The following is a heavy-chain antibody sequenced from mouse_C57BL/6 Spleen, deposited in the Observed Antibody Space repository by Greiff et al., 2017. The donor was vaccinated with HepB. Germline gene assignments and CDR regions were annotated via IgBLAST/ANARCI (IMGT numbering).Heavy chain of an antibody. V-gene: IGHV2-9-1*01. Sequence: VQLKQSGPGLVAPSQSLSITCTVSGFSLTSYAISWVRQPPGKGLEWLGVIWTGGGTNYNSALKSRLSISKDNSKSQVFLKMNSLQTDDTARYYCARNYYGSSHYYAMDYWGQGTSVTVSS. J-gene: IGHJ4*01. CDR3: ARNYYGSSHYYAMDY. CDR1: GFSLTSYA. CDR2: IWTGGGT. D-gene: IGHD1-1*01.